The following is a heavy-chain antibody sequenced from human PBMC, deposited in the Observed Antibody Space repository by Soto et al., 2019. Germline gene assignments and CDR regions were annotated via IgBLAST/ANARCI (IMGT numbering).Heavy chain of an antibody. V-gene: IGHV4-59*01. CDR2: IYYSGST. CDR3: ARSTGYGSGSYYTTTLVLGVPWFDP. J-gene: IGHJ5*02. Sequence: SETLSLTCTVSGGSISSYYWSWIRQPPGKGLEWIGYIYYSGSTNYNPSLKSRVTISVDTSKNQFSLKLSSVTAADTAVYYCARSTGYGSGSYYTTTLVLGVPWFDPWGQGTLVTVS. CDR1: GGSISSYY. D-gene: IGHD3-10*01.